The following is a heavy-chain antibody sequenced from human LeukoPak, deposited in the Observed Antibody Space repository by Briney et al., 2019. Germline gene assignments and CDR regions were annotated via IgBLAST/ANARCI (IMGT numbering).Heavy chain of an antibody. D-gene: IGHD3-22*01. CDR2: IYYSGST. CDR3: ARGKDYDSSGYYPRYYYYYYMDV. CDR1: GFTFSSYA. J-gene: IGHJ6*03. Sequence: LRLSCAASGFTFSSYAMSWIRQPPGKGLEWIGYIYYSGSTYYNPSLKSRVTISVDTSKNQFSLKLSSVTAADTAVYYCARGKDYDSSGYYPRYYYYYYMDVWGKGTTVTVSS. V-gene: IGHV4-30-4*08.